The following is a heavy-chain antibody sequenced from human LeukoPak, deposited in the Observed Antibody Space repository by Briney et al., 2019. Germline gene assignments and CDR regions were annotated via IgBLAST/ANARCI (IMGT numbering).Heavy chain of an antibody. CDR2: ISGSGGST. Sequence: GGSLRLSCAASGFTFSSYAMSWVRQAPGKGLEWVSAISGSGGSTYYADSVKGRFTISRDNSKNTLYLQMNSLRAEDTAVYYCAKRLGYYDFWSGPPLDYWGQGTLVTVSS. V-gene: IGHV3-23*01. J-gene: IGHJ4*02. CDR1: GFTFSSYA. CDR3: AKRLGYYDFWSGPPLDY. D-gene: IGHD3-3*01.